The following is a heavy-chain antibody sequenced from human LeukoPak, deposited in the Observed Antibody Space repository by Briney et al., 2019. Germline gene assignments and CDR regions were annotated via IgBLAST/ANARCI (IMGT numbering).Heavy chain of an antibody. CDR3: ARDNWNYNWFDP. J-gene: IGHJ5*02. D-gene: IGHD1-7*01. CDR2: INWNGGST. V-gene: IGHV3-20*04. CDR1: GFSFRSHA. Sequence: GGSLRLSCVASGFSFRSHAMYWVRQAPGKGLEWVSGINWNGGSTGYADSVKGRFTISRDNAKNSLYLQMNSLRAEDTALYYCARDNWNYNWFDPWGQGTLVTVSS.